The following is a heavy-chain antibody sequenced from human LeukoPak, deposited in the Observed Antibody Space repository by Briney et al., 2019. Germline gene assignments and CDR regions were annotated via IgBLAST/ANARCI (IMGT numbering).Heavy chain of an antibody. Sequence: SETLSLTCTVSGGSISSSSFYWGWIRQPPGKGLEWIGSIYYRGTTHYNSSLKSRVTISVDTSRNQFSLKLNSVTAADTAVYYCARDRVAVAGTGDAFDIWGQGTMVTVSS. CDR1: GGSISSSSFY. V-gene: IGHV4-39*07. CDR3: ARDRVAVAGTGDAFDI. J-gene: IGHJ3*02. D-gene: IGHD6-19*01. CDR2: IYYRGTT.